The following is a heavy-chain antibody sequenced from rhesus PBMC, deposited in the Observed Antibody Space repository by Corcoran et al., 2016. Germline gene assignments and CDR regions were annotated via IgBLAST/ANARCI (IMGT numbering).Heavy chain of an antibody. CDR1: GGSISSGYYY. CDR3: AREGTVADDY. J-gene: IGHJ4*01. D-gene: IGHD4-29*01. CDR2: ITYSGST. Sequence: QVQLQESGPGLVKPSETLSLTCAVSGGSISSGYYYWSWLRQPPGKGLEWIGYITYSGSTSYNPSLKSRVTISRDTSKNQFSLQLSSVTAADTAVDYCAREGTVADDYWGQGVLVTVSS. V-gene: IGHV4-122*02.